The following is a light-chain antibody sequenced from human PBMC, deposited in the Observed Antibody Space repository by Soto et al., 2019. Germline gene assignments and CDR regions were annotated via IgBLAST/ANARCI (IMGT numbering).Light chain of an antibody. Sequence: QSALTQPGSVSGSPGQSITISCTGTSSDVGGYNYVSWYQQHPGKAPKLMIYEVSNRPSGVSNRLSGSKSGNTASLTISGLQAEDEADYYCSSYTSISTYVFGTGTKVTVL. V-gene: IGLV2-14*01. CDR1: SSDVGGYNY. CDR2: EVS. CDR3: SSYTSISTYV. J-gene: IGLJ1*01.